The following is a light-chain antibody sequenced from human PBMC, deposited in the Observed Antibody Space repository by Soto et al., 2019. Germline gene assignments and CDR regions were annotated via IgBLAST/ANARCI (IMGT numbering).Light chain of an antibody. Sequence: EIFLTQSPGTLSLSPGERATLSCRASQSVSSKYLAWYQQKPGQAPRLLIYGASSRATGIPDRFSGSGSGTDFTLTIRRLETEDFAVYYCQQYGSSYTWTFGHGTKVDIK. J-gene: IGKJ1*01. V-gene: IGKV3-20*01. CDR3: QQYGSSYTWT. CDR2: GAS. CDR1: QSVSSKY.